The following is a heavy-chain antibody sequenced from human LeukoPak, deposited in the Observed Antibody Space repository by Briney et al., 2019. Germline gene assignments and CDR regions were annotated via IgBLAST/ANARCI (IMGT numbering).Heavy chain of an antibody. J-gene: IGHJ6*03. CDR2: IYGGGNT. Sequence: GGSLRLSCAASGFSVSTNYMSWVRQAPGKGLEWVSIIYGGGNTYYADSVKGRFTISRDNAKNSLYLQMNSLRAEDTAVYYCAREERGDYYYYMDVWGKGTTVTVSS. CDR1: GFSVSTNY. V-gene: IGHV3-66*01. CDR3: AREERGDYYYYMDV.